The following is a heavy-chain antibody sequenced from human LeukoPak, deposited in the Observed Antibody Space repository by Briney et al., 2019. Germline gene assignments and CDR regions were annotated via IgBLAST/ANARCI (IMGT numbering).Heavy chain of an antibody. CDR2: ISGGSSTI. Sequence: GGSLRLSCAAFGFTFSSSAMNWVRQAPGKGLEWVSYISGGSSTIHYADSVKGRFTISRDNAKNSLYLQMNSLRDEDMALYYCTRDYGYSSSFDYWGQGTLVTVSS. CDR1: GFTFSSSA. D-gene: IGHD6-13*01. CDR3: TRDYGYSSSFDY. J-gene: IGHJ4*02. V-gene: IGHV3-48*02.